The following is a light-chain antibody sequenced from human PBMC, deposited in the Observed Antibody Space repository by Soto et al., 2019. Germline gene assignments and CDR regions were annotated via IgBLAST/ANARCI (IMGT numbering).Light chain of an antibody. CDR3: QQYGSTPWT. J-gene: IGKJ1*01. CDR2: GAS. CDR1: QSDSSSY. V-gene: IGKV3-20*01. Sequence: DIVLTLSPGTLSLSLGERATLSCRARQSDSSSYLAWYQQKPCQAPRLLIYGASSRATGIPDRFSGSGSGTDFTLTISRLEPEDFAVYYCQQYGSTPWTFGQGTKVDIK.